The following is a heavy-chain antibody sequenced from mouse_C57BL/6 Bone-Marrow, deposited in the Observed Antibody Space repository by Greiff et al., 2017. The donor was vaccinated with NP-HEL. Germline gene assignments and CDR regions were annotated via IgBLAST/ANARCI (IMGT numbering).Heavy chain of an antibody. Sequence: EVKLMESGAELVRPGASVKLSCTASGFNIKDYYMHWVKQRPEQGLEWIGRIDPEDGDTEYAPKFQGKATMTADTSSNTAYLQLSSLTSEDTAVYYCTTRGYYYGSSYYAMDYWGQGTSVTVSS. CDR1: GFNIKDYY. CDR2: IDPEDGDT. CDR3: TTRGYYYGSSYYAMDY. J-gene: IGHJ4*01. D-gene: IGHD1-1*01. V-gene: IGHV14-1*01.